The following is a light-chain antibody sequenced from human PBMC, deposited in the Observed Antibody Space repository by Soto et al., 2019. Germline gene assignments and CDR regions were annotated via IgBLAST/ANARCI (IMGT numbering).Light chain of an antibody. V-gene: IGKV3-20*01. Sequence: EIVLTQSPGTLSLSPGDRATLSCRASQSVSSKYLAWYQQRRGQPPRLLIYLASTRAPGIPDRFSGSGSETGFTLTISRLQPEDFAVYYCQQYGNSPRTCGQGTKVEVK. CDR3: QQYGNSPRT. J-gene: IGKJ1*01. CDR1: QSVSSKY. CDR2: LAS.